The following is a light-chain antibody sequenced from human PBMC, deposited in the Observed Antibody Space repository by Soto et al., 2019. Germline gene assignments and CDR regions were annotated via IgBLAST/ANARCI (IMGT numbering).Light chain of an antibody. V-gene: IGLV2-14*01. CDR1: SSDVGGYIY. CDR2: DVT. Sequence: QSALTQPASVSGSPGQSITISCTGTSSDVGGYIYVSWYQQHPGKAPKLMIYDVTSRPSGVSYRFSGSKSGNTASLTISGLQGEDEADYYCSSYTTSSSYVFGTGTKVTVL. CDR3: SSYTTSSSYV. J-gene: IGLJ1*01.